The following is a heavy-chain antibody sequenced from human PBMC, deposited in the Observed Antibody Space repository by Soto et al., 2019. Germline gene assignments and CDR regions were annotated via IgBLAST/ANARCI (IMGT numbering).Heavy chain of an antibody. D-gene: IGHD3-22*01. V-gene: IGHV4-39*01. CDR2: IYHTGNA. J-gene: IGHJ5*02. CDR3: ARDYFDSSDYTTNWFDP. CDR1: GDSISNSRFY. Sequence: SETLSLTCSVSGDSISNSRFYWTWIRQPPGEGLEWIGSIYHTGNAYYNPSLKSRVTIFVDTSKNQFSLKLTSVTAADTALYYCARDYFDSSDYTTNWFDPWGQGTLVTVSS.